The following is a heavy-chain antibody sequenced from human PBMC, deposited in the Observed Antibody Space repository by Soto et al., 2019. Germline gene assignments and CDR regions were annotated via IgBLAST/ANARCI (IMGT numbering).Heavy chain of an antibody. J-gene: IGHJ4*02. D-gene: IGHD3-10*01. CDR1: GGSFNGYA. CDR3: ARDAKGETTPFDY. V-gene: IGHV1-69*01. CDR2: IIPMFGTT. Sequence: QVQLVQSGAEVRKPGSSVKVSCKASGGSFNGYAISWVRQAPGQGLEWMGGIIPMFGTTSHAQRFKGRVTITADECTSIVYMEVSSLGSDDTAVYYCARDAKGETTPFDYWGQGPLVTVSS.